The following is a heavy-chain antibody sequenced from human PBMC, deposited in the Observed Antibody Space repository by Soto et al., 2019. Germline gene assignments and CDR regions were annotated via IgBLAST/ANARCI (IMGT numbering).Heavy chain of an antibody. J-gene: IGHJ6*02. D-gene: IGHD3-10*01. CDR2: IYYSGRI. V-gene: IGHV4-31*03. CDR3: AHSLRSFYYFGLDV. Sequence: QVQLQASGPGLVRPSPTLSLTCSVSGASINRGDPDYWTWIRQHPVKGLEWIGYIYYSGRIYYNPSLESRVTISVDTSKNQCSLKLTSVTAADTAVYYCAHSLRSFYYFGLDVWGQGTTVTVSS. CDR1: GASINRGDPDY.